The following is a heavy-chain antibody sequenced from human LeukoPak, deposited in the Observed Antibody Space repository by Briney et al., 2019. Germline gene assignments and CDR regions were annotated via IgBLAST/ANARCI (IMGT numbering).Heavy chain of an antibody. D-gene: IGHD3-3*01. CDR1: GYTLTELS. CDR2: FDPEDGET. V-gene: IGHV1-24*01. Sequence: ASVKVSCKVSGYTLTELSMHWVRQAPGKGLEWMGGFDPEDGETIYAQKFQGRVTMTEDTSTDTAYMELRSLRSDDTAVYYCARGKEDFGVVIPFDPWGQGTLVTVSS. J-gene: IGHJ5*02. CDR3: ARGKEDFGVVIPFDP.